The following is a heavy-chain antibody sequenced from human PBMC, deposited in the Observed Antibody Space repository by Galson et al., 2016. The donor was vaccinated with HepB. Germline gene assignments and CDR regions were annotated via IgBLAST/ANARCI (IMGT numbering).Heavy chain of an antibody. CDR3: AKGDYYDSGGYFPFDY. CDR1: GFTFSSYA. J-gene: IGHJ4*02. V-gene: IGHV3-23*01. D-gene: IGHD3-22*01. CDR2: ISGSGGST. Sequence: SLRLSCAASGFTFSSYAMSWVRQAPGKGLEWVSAISGSGGSTYYADSVKGRFTISRDNSKNTLYLQMNSLRAEGTAVYYCAKGDYYDSGGYFPFDYWGQGTLVTVSS.